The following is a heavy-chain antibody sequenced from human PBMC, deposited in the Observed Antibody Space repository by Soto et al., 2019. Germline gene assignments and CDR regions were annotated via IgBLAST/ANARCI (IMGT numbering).Heavy chain of an antibody. Sequence: SGPTLVNPTQTLTLTCTFSGFSLSTSGVGVGWIRQPPGKALELLALIYWNDDKRYSPSLKSRLTITKDTSKNQVVLTMTNMDPVDTATYYCAHTLYYYDSSGYTLPSYWGQGTLVTVSS. D-gene: IGHD3-22*01. J-gene: IGHJ4*02. V-gene: IGHV2-5*01. CDR2: IYWNDDK. CDR3: AHTLYYYDSSGYTLPSY. CDR1: GFSLSTSGVG.